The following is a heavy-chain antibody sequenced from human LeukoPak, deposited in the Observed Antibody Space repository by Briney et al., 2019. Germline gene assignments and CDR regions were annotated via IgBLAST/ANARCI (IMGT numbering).Heavy chain of an antibody. Sequence: SQTLSLTCTVSGGSISSGSYYWSWIRQPAGKGLEWIGRIYTSGSTNYNPSLKSRVTISVDTSKNQFSLKLSSVTAADTAVYYCARSSGWYDAFDIWGQGTMVTVSS. V-gene: IGHV4-61*02. J-gene: IGHJ3*02. CDR3: ARSSGWYDAFDI. CDR1: GGSISSGSYY. CDR2: IYTSGST. D-gene: IGHD6-19*01.